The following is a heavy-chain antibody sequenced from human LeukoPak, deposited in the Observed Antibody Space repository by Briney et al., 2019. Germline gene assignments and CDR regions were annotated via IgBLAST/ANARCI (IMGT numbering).Heavy chain of an antibody. Sequence: SETLSLTCAVYGGSFSGYYWSWIRQPPGKGLEWIGEIKHSGSTNYNPSLKSRVTISVDTSKNQFSLKLSSVTAADTAVYYCARAVEMATIYYFDYWGQGTLVTVSS. CDR3: ARAVEMATIYYFDY. CDR1: GGSFSGYY. CDR2: IKHSGST. J-gene: IGHJ4*02. D-gene: IGHD5-24*01. V-gene: IGHV4-34*01.